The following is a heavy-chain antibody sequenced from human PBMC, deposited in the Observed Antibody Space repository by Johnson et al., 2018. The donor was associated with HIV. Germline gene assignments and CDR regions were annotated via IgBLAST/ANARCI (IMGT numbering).Heavy chain of an antibody. CDR2: ISSSGTTI. J-gene: IGHJ3*02. CDR1: GFNFSDYY. CDR3: ARDRGGITGTQSAFDI. V-gene: IGHV3-11*04. D-gene: IGHD1-20*01. Sequence: QVQLVESGGGVVQPGTSLRLSCAASGFNFSDYYMSWIRQAPGKGLEWVSYISSSGTTIYYADSVKGRFTISRDNAKNSLYLQMNSLRAEDTAVYYCARDRGGITGTQSAFDIWGQGTMVTVSS.